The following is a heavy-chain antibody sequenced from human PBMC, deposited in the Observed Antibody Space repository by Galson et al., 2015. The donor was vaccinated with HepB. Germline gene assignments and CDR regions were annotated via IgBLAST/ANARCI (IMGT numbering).Heavy chain of an antibody. D-gene: IGHD6-19*01. CDR1: GFTFSSYS. CDR2: ISYDGSNK. Sequence: SLRLSCAASGFTFSSYSMNWVRQAPGKGLEWVAVISYDGSNKYYADSVKGRFTISRDNSKNTLYLQMNSLRAEDTAVYYCAKDESPQAVAGTSYWGQGTLVTVSS. CDR3: AKDESPQAVAGTSY. V-gene: IGHV3-30*18. J-gene: IGHJ4*02.